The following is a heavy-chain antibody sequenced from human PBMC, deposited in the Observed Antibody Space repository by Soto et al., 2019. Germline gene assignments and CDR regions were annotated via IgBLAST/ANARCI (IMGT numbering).Heavy chain of an antibody. CDR1: GLSFSSYH. J-gene: IGHJ3*02. CDR3: ATIGDRDGFDI. Sequence: EVQLVESGGGLVKPEESLSLSCAPSGLSFSSYHMKWVRRAPGKGLEWVSSISTSGSYIFCAGSVRGRFTIFRDDAKNSLHLQMNSLRVEDTAVYYCATIGDRDGFDIWGQGTTVIVSS. D-gene: IGHD4-17*01. CDR2: ISTSGSYI. V-gene: IGHV3-21*06.